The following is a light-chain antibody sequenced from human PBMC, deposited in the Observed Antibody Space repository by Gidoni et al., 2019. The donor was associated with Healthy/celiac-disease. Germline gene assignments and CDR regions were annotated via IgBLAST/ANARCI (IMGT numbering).Light chain of an antibody. Sequence: DIVMTQSPATLSVSPGERATLSCRASQSVSSNLARYQQKPGQAPRLLIYGASTRATGIPARLSGSGSGTEFTLTISSLQSEDFAVYYCQQYNNWTPITFGQGTRLEIK. V-gene: IGKV3-15*01. CDR1: QSVSSN. CDR3: QQYNNWTPIT. J-gene: IGKJ5*01. CDR2: GAS.